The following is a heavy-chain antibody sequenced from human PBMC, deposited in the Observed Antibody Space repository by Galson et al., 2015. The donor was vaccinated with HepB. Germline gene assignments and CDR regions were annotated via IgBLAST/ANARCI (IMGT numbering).Heavy chain of an antibody. D-gene: IGHD3-3*01. J-gene: IGHJ4*02. Sequence: TFTGYYMHWVRQAPGQGLEWMGWINPNSGGTNYAQKFQGRVTMTRDTSISTAYMELSRLRSDDTAVYYCARGAYYDFWRGDYWGQGTLVTVSS. CDR1: TFTGYY. CDR2: INPNSGGT. CDR3: ARGAYYDFWRGDY. V-gene: IGHV1-2*02.